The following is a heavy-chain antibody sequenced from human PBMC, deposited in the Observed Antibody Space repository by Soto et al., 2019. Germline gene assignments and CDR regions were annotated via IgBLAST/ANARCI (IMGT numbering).Heavy chain of an antibody. Sequence: QVQLVQSGAEVKKPGSSVKVSCKASGGTFSSYAISWVRQAPGQGLEWMGGSIPIFGTANYAQKFQGRVTITEDESTRTAYMELSSLRSEDTGVYYCARGTITMVRGGPGMDVWGQGTMVTVSS. CDR1: GGTFSSYA. J-gene: IGHJ6*02. D-gene: IGHD3-10*01. V-gene: IGHV1-69*01. CDR3: ARGTITMVRGGPGMDV. CDR2: SIPIFGTA.